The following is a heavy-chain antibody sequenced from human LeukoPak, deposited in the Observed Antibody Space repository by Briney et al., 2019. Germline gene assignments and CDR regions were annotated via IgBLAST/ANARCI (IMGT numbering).Heavy chain of an antibody. CDR2: INAKNGGT. CDR3: ARVTSGTYHY. Sequence: ASVTVSCKASGYTFTDYYLHWVRQAPGQGLEWMGWINAKNGGTEYAQKFQGRVTLTRDTFISTAYMVLTSLRYDDTAVYYCARVTSGTYHYWGQGTLVTISS. CDR1: GYTFTDYY. J-gene: IGHJ4*02. V-gene: IGHV1-2*02. D-gene: IGHD1-26*01.